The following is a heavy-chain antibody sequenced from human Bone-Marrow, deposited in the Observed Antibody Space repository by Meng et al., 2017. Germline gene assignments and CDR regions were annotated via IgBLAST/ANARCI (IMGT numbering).Heavy chain of an antibody. J-gene: IGHJ4*02. Sequence: ASVKVSCKASGYTFTSYGISWVRQAPGQGLEWMGWISAYNGNTNYAQKLQGRVTMTTDTSTSTAYMELRSLRSDDAAVYYCASTRYYYVSGRFDYWGQGTLVTVSS. D-gene: IGHD3-10*01. CDR2: ISAYNGNT. CDR3: ASTRYYYVSGRFDY. CDR1: GYTFTSYG. V-gene: IGHV1-18*01.